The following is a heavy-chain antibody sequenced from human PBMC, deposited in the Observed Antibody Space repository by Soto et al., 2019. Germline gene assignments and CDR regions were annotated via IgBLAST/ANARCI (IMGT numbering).Heavy chain of an antibody. CDR1: GFTFSNYA. Sequence: PVGSLRLSCAASGFTFSNYAMSWVRQAPGKGLEWVSGISGSGGTIYYADSVKGRLTISRDNSKNTLYLQMNSLRAEDTAIYFCAKDQVAARRYYYYGMDVWGQGTTVTVSS. CDR3: AKDQVAARRYYYYGMDV. J-gene: IGHJ6*02. CDR2: ISGSGGTI. D-gene: IGHD6-6*01. V-gene: IGHV3-23*01.